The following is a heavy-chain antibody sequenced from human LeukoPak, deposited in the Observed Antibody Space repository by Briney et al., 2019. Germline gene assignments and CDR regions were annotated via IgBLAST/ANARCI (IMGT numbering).Heavy chain of an antibody. J-gene: IGHJ4*02. CDR1: GFSLSATGVG. CDR3: VHKGTDYSLDY. V-gene: IGHV2-5*01. D-gene: IGHD4-11*01. CDR2: IYWNDDE. Sequence: SGPTLVKPTQTLTLTCTFSGFSLSATGVGVGWVRQPPGKALEWLALIYWNDDERNSPSLRSRLTITKDTSKKHVVLTMTNMNPVDTATYYCVHKGTDYSLDYWSQGTLVTVSS.